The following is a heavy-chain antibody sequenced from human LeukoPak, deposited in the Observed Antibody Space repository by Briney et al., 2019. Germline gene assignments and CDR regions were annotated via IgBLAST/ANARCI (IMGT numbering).Heavy chain of an antibody. J-gene: IGHJ6*02. CDR1: GGSFSGYY. D-gene: IGHD3-10*01. V-gene: IGHV4-34*01. CDR3: ARVPTRFGVIRVFYYYYGMDV. CDR2: INHSGST. Sequence: SETLSLTCAVYGGSFSGYYWSWVRQPPGKGLEWIGEINHSGSTNYNPSLKSRGTISVDTSKNQFSLKLSSVTAADTAVYYCARVPTRFGVIRVFYYYYGMDVWGQGTTVTVSS.